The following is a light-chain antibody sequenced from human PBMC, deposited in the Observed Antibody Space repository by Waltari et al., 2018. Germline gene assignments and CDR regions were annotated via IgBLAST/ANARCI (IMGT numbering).Light chain of an antibody. CDR1: SSNIGSTT. CDR3: AAWDDSLNGRV. CDR2: SNN. Sequence: QSVLTQPPSASGTPGQRGTISCSCSSSNIGSTTVTWYQQPPGTAPKLLIYSNNQRPSGVPDRFSGSKSGTSASLAISGLQSEDEADYYCAAWDDSLNGRVFGGGTKLTVL. J-gene: IGLJ2*01. V-gene: IGLV1-44*01.